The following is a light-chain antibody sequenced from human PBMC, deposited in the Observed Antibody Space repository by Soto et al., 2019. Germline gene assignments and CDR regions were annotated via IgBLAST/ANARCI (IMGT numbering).Light chain of an antibody. CDR1: SSNIGSNY. CDR3: VAWDDSLSSDYV. CDR2: RNN. Sequence: QSVLTQPPSASGTPGQRVTISCSGSSSNIGSNYVYWYQQLPGTAPKLLIYRNNQRPSGVPDRFSGSKSGTSASLAISGLRSEDEADYYCVAWDDSLSSDYVFGTGTKVTVL. J-gene: IGLJ1*01. V-gene: IGLV1-47*01.